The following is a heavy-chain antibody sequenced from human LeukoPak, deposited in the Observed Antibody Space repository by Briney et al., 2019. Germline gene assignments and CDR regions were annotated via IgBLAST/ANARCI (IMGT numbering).Heavy chain of an antibody. CDR2: INSDGSST. Sequence: PGGSLRLSCAASGFTFSSHVMYWVRQAPGKGLVWVSRINSDGSSTTYADSVKGRFTISRDNAKNTLHLQMNSLRVEDTAVYYCVRGYTIGPGGYWGQGTLVTVSS. D-gene: IGHD3-16*02. J-gene: IGHJ4*02. CDR3: VRGYTIGPGGY. V-gene: IGHV3-74*03. CDR1: GFTFSSHV.